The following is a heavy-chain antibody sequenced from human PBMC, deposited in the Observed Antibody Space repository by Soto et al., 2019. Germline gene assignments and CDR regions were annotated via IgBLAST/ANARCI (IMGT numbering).Heavy chain of an antibody. CDR3: GRVPRYSFPTSDSLDQ. V-gene: IGHV1-69*06. D-gene: IGHD5-18*01. CDR2: ITPILRET. Sequence: QVHLVQSGTEVRKPGSSVMVSCKVSGGTFSTYTISWVRQAPGQGLQWMGGITPILRETTYAQNFQGRVSITADISATTAYMELSDLTSEDTAVYYCGRVPRYSFPTSDSLDQWGQGTRVTVSS. CDR1: GGTFSTYT. J-gene: IGHJ4*02.